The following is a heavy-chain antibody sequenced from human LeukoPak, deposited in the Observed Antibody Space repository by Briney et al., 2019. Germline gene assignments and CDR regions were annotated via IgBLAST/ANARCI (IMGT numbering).Heavy chain of an antibody. CDR3: ARDGLGYSSSWYRFGLDY. Sequence: GASVKVSCKASGYTFTSYCISWVRQAPGQGLEWMGWISAYNGNTNYAQKLQGRVTMTTDTSTSTAYMELRSLRSDDTAVYYCARDGLGYSSSWYRFGLDYWGQGTLVTVSS. V-gene: IGHV1-18*01. CDR1: GYTFTSYC. CDR2: ISAYNGNT. J-gene: IGHJ4*02. D-gene: IGHD6-13*01.